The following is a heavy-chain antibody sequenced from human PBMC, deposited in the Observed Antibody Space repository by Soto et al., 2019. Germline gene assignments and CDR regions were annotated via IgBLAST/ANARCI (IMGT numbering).Heavy chain of an antibody. CDR1: GDSITVGYY. Sequence: QVQLQESGAGLVKPSQTLSLTCTVSGDSITVGYYWSWARQHAGKVLEWIGYVSPGGTTYYNPSLKSRVYMSTHTSKNQFSLEVSSVTAADTAVYYWARDRGSYGMDVWGQGTTVTVSS. CDR3: ARDRGSYGMDV. V-gene: IGHV4-31*03. J-gene: IGHJ6*02. CDR2: VSPGGTT.